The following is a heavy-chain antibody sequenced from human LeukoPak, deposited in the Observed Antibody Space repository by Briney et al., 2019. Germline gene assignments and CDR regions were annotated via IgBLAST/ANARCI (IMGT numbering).Heavy chain of an antibody. CDR2: MNPNSGNT. CDR1: GYTFTSYD. CDR3: ARGRRLSSSYPVGVPDPNGSLQFDP. J-gene: IGHJ5*02. Sequence: ASVKVSCKASGYTFTSYDINWVRQATGQGLEWMGWMNPNSGNTGYAQKFQGRVTITRNTSISTAYMELSSLRSEDTAVYYCARGRRLSSSYPVGVPDPNGSLQFDPWGQGTLVTVSS. V-gene: IGHV1-8*03. D-gene: IGHD6-13*01.